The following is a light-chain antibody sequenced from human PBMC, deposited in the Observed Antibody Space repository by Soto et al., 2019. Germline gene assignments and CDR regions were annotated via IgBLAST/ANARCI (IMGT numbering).Light chain of an antibody. V-gene: IGKV1-5*01. J-gene: IGKJ1*01. CDR3: LNYSSHSWT. CDR2: DAS. Sequence: DIGRTQAHSTLSPSVGDRVTITCRASRSISDWLSWYQHKPGKAPKLLIVDASSLKSGVPSRLSGSGYGSEFTLTISWQQHDDVATYYCLNYSSHSWTFGQGNKVAIK. CDR1: RSISDW.